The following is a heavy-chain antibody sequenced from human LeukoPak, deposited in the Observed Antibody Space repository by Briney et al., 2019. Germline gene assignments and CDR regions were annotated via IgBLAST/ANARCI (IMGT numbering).Heavy chain of an antibody. J-gene: IGHJ4*02. V-gene: IGHV4-59*01. CDR1: GGSISSYY. D-gene: IGHD4-11*01. Sequence: PSETLSLTCTVPGGSISSYYWSWIRQSPGKGLEWIGYIYYSGSTNYNPSLKSRVTISVDTSKNQFSLKLSSVTAADTAVYYCARGRREYSTPFDYWGQGTLVTVSS. CDR2: IYYSGST. CDR3: ARGRREYSTPFDY.